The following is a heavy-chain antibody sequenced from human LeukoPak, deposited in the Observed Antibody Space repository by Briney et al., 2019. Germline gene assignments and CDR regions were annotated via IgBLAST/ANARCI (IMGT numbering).Heavy chain of an antibody. J-gene: IGHJ6*02. D-gene: IGHD2-2*01. V-gene: IGHV3-13*01. Sequence: RSGGSLRLSCAASGFSFSRYDMHWVRQGTGKGLEWVSCIDTAGDTYYLGSVKGRFTISRENAKNSLYLQMNSLRAGDTAMYFCARGSCRSTSCYERLNGLDVWGQGTTVTVSS. CDR1: GFSFSRYD. CDR3: ARGSCRSTSCYERLNGLDV. CDR2: IDTAGDT.